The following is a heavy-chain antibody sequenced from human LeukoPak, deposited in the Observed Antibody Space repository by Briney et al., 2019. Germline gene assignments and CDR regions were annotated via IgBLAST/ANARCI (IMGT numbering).Heavy chain of an antibody. J-gene: IGHJ4*02. CDR2: IIPIFGTA. Sequence: GASVKVSCKASGGTFSSYAISWVRQAPGQGLEWMGGIIPIFGTANYAQKFQGRVTITADESTSTAYMELSSLRSEDTAVNYCARGTGGYSSGWCSDYWGQGTLVTVSS. CDR1: GGTFSSYA. V-gene: IGHV1-69*13. D-gene: IGHD6-19*01. CDR3: ARGTGGYSSGWCSDY.